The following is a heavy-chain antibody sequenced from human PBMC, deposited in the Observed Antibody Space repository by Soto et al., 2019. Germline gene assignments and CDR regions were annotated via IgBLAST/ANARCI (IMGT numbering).Heavy chain of an antibody. V-gene: IGHV3-33*01. Sequence: QVQLVESGGGVVHPGRSLRLSCAASGFTFSSYGMHWVRQAPGKGLEWVAVIWYDGSNKYDADSVKGRFTISRDNSKNTLYLQMNSLRAEDTAVYYCARDWGMVRGVPDYYMDVWGKGTTVTVSS. D-gene: IGHD3-10*01. CDR2: IWYDGSNK. J-gene: IGHJ6*03. CDR3: ARDWGMVRGVPDYYMDV. CDR1: GFTFSSYG.